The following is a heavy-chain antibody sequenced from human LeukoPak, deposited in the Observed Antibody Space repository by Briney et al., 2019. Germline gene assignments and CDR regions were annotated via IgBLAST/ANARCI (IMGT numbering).Heavy chain of an antibody. V-gene: IGHV3-74*01. D-gene: IGHD2-21*01. CDR3: ARVPKSIAAPGDCGGDCYRWSYYFDY. CDR2: INPDGSTT. J-gene: IGHJ4*02. Sequence: PGGSLRLSCAASGFTLSTYWMHWVRQAPGKGLVWVSRINPDGSTTTYADSVKGRFTISRDNAKNSLYLQMNSLRAEDTAVYYCARVPKSIAAPGDCGGDCYRWSYYFDYWGQGTLVTVSS. CDR1: GFTLSTYW.